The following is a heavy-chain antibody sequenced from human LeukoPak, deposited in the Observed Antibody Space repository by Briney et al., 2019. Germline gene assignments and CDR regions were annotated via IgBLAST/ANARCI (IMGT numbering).Heavy chain of an antibody. CDR3: AKEPYSGSQLLDY. J-gene: IGHJ4*02. CDR2: ISTSGGST. D-gene: IGHD1-26*01. V-gene: IGHV3-23*01. Sequence: XSXVRQAPGKGLEWVSAISTSGGSTYYADSVKGRFTISRDNSKNTLYLQMNSLRAEDTAVYYCAKEPYSGSQLLDYWGQGTLVTVSS.